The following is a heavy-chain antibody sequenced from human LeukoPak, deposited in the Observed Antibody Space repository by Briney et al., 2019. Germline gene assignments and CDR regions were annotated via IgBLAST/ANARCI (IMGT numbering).Heavy chain of an antibody. CDR2: IYYSGST. CDR1: GGSINIYY. D-gene: IGHD2-21*02. J-gene: IGHJ3*01. V-gene: IGHV4-59*01. Sequence: PSETLSLTCTVSGGSINIYYWSWIRQPPGKGLEWIGYIYYSGSTNYNPSLRGRVTMSVDTSKNQFSLKLSSVTAADTAVYYCARYCGGDCNSSAFDFWGQGTMVTVSS. CDR3: ARYCGGDCNSSAFDF.